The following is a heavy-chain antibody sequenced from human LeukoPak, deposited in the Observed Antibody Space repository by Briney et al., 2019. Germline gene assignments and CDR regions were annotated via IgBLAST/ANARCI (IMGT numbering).Heavy chain of an antibody. V-gene: IGHV3-48*02. Sequence: GGSLRLSCTASGFTFSTYSMNWVRQAPGRGLEWVSYISGSSSSSDGGAIPYADSEKGRFTISGDNDKNSLYLQMNSLRDEDTAVYYCARGTGSDSWDIDYWGQGTLVSVSS. CDR2: ISGSSSSSDGGAI. CDR3: ARGTGSDSWDIDY. D-gene: IGHD3-10*01. J-gene: IGHJ4*02. CDR1: GFTFSTYS.